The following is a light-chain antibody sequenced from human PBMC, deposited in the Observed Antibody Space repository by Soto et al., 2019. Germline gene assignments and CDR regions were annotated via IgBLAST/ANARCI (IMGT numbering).Light chain of an antibody. CDR1: QSISRH. V-gene: IGKV1-39*01. Sequence: DIQVTQSPSSLSASVGDRVTITCRASQSISRHLNWYQQKPGKAPKLLINIASSLQSGVPSRFSGSGSGTDFTLTISRLEPEDFAVYYCQQYGGSPITFGQGTRLEIK. CDR3: QQYGGSPIT. J-gene: IGKJ5*01. CDR2: IAS.